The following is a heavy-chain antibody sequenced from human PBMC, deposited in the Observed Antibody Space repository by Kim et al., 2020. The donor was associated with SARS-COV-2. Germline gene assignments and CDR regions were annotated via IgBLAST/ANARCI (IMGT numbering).Heavy chain of an antibody. CDR3: ARENDYVWGSYRYGQSDP. J-gene: IGHJ5*02. CDR2: TYYRSKWYN. D-gene: IGHD3-16*02. V-gene: IGHV6-1*01. CDR1: GDSVSSNSAA. Sequence: SQTLSLTCAISGDSVSSNSAAWNWIRQSPSRGLEWLGRTYYRSKWYNDYAVSVKSRITINPDTSKNQFSLQLNSVTPEDTAVYYCARENDYVWGSYRYGQSDPWGQGTLVTVSS.